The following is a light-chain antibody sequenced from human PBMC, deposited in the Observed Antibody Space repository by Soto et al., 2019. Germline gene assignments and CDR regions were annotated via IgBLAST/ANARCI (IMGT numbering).Light chain of an antibody. Sequence: QSALTQPASVSGSPGQSIPISCTETSSDVGGYNYVSWYQQHPGKAPKLMIYDVSNRPSGVSNRFSGSKSGNTASLTISGLQAEDEADYYCSSYTSSSTPLYVFGTGTKVTVL. J-gene: IGLJ1*01. CDR1: SSDVGGYNY. CDR3: SSYTSSSTPLYV. V-gene: IGLV2-14*01. CDR2: DVS.